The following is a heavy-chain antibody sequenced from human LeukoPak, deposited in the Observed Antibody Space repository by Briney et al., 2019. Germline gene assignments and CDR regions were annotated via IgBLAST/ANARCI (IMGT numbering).Heavy chain of an antibody. D-gene: IGHD2-2*01. CDR1: GGSISGYY. CDR2: IYSSGST. CDR3: ARNIPSAMLNFDY. Sequence: SETLSLTCTVSGGSISGYYWNWIRQPPEKGLEWIGNIYSSGSTNYNPSLKSRVTMSVDTSKNQFSLKLTSVTAADTAVYYCARNIPSAMLNFDYWGQGTLVTVSS. J-gene: IGHJ4*02. V-gene: IGHV4-59*01.